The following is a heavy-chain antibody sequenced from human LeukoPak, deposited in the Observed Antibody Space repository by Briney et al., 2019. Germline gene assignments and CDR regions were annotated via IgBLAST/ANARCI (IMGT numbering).Heavy chain of an antibody. Sequence: PSQTLSLTCTVSGVSISSDSYYWVWVSQLPGKGLEWVGSMFYSGNTHYNPSLKTRVTISVDTSKNQFSLNLNSVTAADTAVYYCAIWPLTGYNYYFDSWGPGSLLTVSS. D-gene: IGHD3-9*01. CDR2: MFYSGNT. CDR3: AIWPLTGYNYYFDS. V-gene: IGHV4-39*07. J-gene: IGHJ4*02. CDR1: GVSISSDSYY.